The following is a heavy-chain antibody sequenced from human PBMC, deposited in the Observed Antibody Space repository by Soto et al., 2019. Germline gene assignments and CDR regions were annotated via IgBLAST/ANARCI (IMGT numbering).Heavy chain of an antibody. CDR1: GYTFTSYA. CDR3: ARFQWDTAMVDYYYGMDV. D-gene: IGHD5-18*01. J-gene: IGHJ6*02. CDR2: INAGNGNT. V-gene: IGHV1-3*01. Sequence: ASVKVSCKASGYTFTSYAMHWVRQAPGQRLEWMGWINAGNGNTKYSQKFQGRVTITRDTSASTAYMELSSLRSEDTAVYYCARFQWDTAMVDYYYGMDVWGQGTTVTVSS.